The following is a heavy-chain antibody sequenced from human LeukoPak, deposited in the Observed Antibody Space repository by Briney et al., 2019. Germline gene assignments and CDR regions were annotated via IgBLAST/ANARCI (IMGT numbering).Heavy chain of an antibody. CDR2: INPNSGGT. CDR3: ARHAYHNDNSDYYFAY. CDR1: GYTFTGYY. D-gene: IGHD3-22*01. V-gene: IGHV1-2*02. J-gene: IGHJ4*02. Sequence: GASVKVSCKASGYTFTGYYMHWVRQAPGQGLEWMGWINPNSGGTNYAQKFQGRVTMTRDTSISTAYLQWASLKASDTAMYYCARHAYHNDNSDYYFAYWGQGTLVTVSS.